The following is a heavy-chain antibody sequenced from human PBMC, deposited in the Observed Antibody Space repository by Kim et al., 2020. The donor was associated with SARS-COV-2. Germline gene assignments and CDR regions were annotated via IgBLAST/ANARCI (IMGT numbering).Heavy chain of an antibody. CDR1: GGSVSSGSYY. Sequence: SETLSLTCTVSGGSVSSGSYYWSWIRQPPGKGLEWIGYIYYSGSTNYNPSLKSRVTISVDTSKNQFSLKLSSVTAADTAVYYCAREHYDSSGYYYSVDAFDIWGQGTMVTVSS. J-gene: IGHJ3*02. D-gene: IGHD3-22*01. CDR3: AREHYDSSGYYYSVDAFDI. CDR2: IYYSGST. V-gene: IGHV4-61*01.